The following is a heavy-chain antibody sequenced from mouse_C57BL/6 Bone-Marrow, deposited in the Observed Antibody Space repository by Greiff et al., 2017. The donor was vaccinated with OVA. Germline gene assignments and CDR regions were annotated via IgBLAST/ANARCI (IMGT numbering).Heavy chain of an antibody. V-gene: IGHV1-42*01. CDR1: GYSFTGYY. J-gene: IGHJ2*01. Sequence: VQLQQSGPELVKPGASVKISCKASGYSFTGYYMNWVKQSPEKSLEWIGEINPSTGGTTYNQKFKAKATLTVDKSSSTAYMQLKSLTSEDSAVYYCARVGVYYFDYWGQGTTLTVSS. CDR3: ARVGVYYFDY. CDR2: INPSTGGT.